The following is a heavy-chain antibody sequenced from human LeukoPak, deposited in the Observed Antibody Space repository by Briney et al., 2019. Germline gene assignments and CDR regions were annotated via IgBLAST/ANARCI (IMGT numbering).Heavy chain of an antibody. D-gene: IGHD1-26*01. Sequence: GGSLRLSCAASGFTLSSYAMSWVRQAPGKGLEWVSGISNSGGSTYYADSVKGRFTISRDNSKSTLYLQMNSLRAEDTAVYYCAKVSPSGRYYFDYWGQGTLVTVSS. CDR1: GFTLSSYA. J-gene: IGHJ4*02. CDR2: ISNSGGST. V-gene: IGHV3-23*01. CDR3: AKVSPSGRYYFDY.